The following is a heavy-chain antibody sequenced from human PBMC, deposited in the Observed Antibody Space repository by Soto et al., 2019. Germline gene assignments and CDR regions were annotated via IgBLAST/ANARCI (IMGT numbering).Heavy chain of an antibody. V-gene: IGHV1-46*01. D-gene: IGHD1-1*01. CDR2: INPSGGST. CDR1: GYTFTSYY. J-gene: IGHJ4*02. CDR3: AQSKNWYDGGPRYFDY. Sequence: GSVKGYFKASGYTFTSYYIHLVRQAPGQGLEWMGIINPSGGSTSYAQNFQGRVTLTRDTSTSTAYMELSSLRSGDTAVYYCAQSKNWYDGGPRYFDYWGQGTLVTVSS.